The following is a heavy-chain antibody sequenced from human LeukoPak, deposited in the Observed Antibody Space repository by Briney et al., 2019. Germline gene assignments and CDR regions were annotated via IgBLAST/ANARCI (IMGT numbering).Heavy chain of an antibody. CDR1: GFTFSSYD. Sequence: GGSLRLSCAASGFTFSSYDMHWVRQAPGKGLEWVAGISYDGSNKYYADSVKGRFTISRDNSKNTLYLQMNSLRAEDTAVYYCASSYDSSGYYRFYFDYWGQGTLVTVSS. V-gene: IGHV3-30-3*01. J-gene: IGHJ4*02. CDR2: ISYDGSNK. D-gene: IGHD3-22*01. CDR3: ASSYDSSGYYRFYFDY.